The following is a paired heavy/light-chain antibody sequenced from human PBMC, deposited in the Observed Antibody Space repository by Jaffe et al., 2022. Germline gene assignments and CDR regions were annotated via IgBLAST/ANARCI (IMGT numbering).Light chain of an antibody. CDR2: ENN. V-gene: IGLV1-51*02. J-gene: IGLJ3*02. Sequence: QSVLTQPPSLSAAPGQKVTISCSGSSSNIENFRVSWYQHLPRTAPKLLIYENNQRPSGIPDRFSGSKSGTSATLGITGLQTGDEADYYCGTWDTSLSAWVFGGGTKLTVL. CDR3: GTWDTSLSAWV. CDR1: SSNIENFR.
Heavy chain of an antibody. D-gene: IGHD4-17*01. CDR2: VYYSGST. CDR3: ARHRDPYGDYDY. CDR1: GGSISGSTYY. V-gene: IGHV4-39*01. J-gene: IGHJ4*02. Sequence: QLQLQESGPGLVKPSETLSLTCIVSGGSISGSTYYWDWIRQPPGKGLEWIGSVYYSGSTYYNPSLKSRVTISVDTSNNQFSLKLSSVTATDTAAYYCARHRDPYGDYDYWGRGTLVTVSS.